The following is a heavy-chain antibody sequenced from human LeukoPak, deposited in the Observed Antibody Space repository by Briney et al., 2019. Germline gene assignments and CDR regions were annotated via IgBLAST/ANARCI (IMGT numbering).Heavy chain of an antibody. V-gene: IGHV1-69*04. Sequence: ASVKVSCKASGGTFSSYAISWVQQAPGQGLEWMGRIIPILGIANYAQKFQGRVTITADKSTSTAYMELSSLRSEDTAVYYCARGYCSGGSCYLAEYFQHWGQGTLVTVSS. CDR1: GGTFSSYA. J-gene: IGHJ1*01. CDR2: IIPILGIA. D-gene: IGHD2-15*01. CDR3: ARGYCSGGSCYLAEYFQH.